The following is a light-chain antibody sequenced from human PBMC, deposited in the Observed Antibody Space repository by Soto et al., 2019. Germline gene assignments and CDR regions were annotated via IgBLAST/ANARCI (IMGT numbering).Light chain of an antibody. CDR2: DAS. V-gene: IGKV1-5*01. CDR1: QSISSW. Sequence: DIQMTQSPSTLSASVGDRVTITCRASQSISSWLAWYQQKPGKAPKLLIYDASSLESGVPSRFSGSGSGAEFPLPTRNPHPDDFATYYCQQNNSYSETFGQGTKVEIK. J-gene: IGKJ1*01. CDR3: QQNNSYSET.